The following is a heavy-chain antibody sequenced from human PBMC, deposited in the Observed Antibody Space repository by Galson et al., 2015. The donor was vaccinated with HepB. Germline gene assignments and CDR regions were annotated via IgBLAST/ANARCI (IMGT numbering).Heavy chain of an antibody. V-gene: IGHV3-30*03. CDR1: GFTFSSYG. CDR3: ARGTLRPNYYGSGSYYKVLGNWFDP. J-gene: IGHJ5*02. Sequence: SLRLSCAASGFTFSSYGMHWVRQAPGKGLEWVAVISYDGSNKYYADSVRGRFTISRDNSKNTLYLQMNSLRAEDTAVYYCARGTLRPNYYGSGSYYKVLGNWFDPWGQGTLVTVSS. CDR2: ISYDGSNK. D-gene: IGHD3-10*01.